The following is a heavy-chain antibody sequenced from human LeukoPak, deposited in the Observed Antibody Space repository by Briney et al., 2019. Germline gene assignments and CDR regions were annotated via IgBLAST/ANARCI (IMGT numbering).Heavy chain of an antibody. V-gene: IGHV3-48*03. J-gene: IGHJ6*02. CDR1: GFGFGQYE. CDR3: AKDFPHYYEVPHGMDV. D-gene: IGHD3-22*01. Sequence: TGGSLRLSCAASGFGFGQYEMNWVRQAPGKGLEWIAYISVRAATIYYGDSVEGRFTISRDDAKNSLYLRMNGLRVEDTAIYYCAKDFPHYYEVPHGMDVWGQGTTVTV. CDR2: ISVRAATI.